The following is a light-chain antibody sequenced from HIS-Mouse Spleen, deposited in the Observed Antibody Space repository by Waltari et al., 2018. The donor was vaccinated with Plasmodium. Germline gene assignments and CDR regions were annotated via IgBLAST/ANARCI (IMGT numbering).Light chain of an antibody. V-gene: IGLV1-51*01. CDR2: DNN. Sequence: QSVLTQPPSVSAAPGQTVTISCPGSSSNLRNNYVSWYQQLPGTAPKLLIYDNNKRPSGIPDRFSGSKSGTSATLGITGLQTGDEADYYCGTWDSSLSAGVVFGGGTKLTVL. CDR3: GTWDSSLSAGVV. J-gene: IGLJ2*01. CDR1: SSNLRNNY.